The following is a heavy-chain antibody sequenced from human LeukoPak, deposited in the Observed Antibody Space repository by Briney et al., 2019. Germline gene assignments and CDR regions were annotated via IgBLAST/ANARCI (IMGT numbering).Heavy chain of an antibody. D-gene: IGHD1-1*01. Sequence: SETLSLTCTVSGGSISRSSYHWGWIRQPPGKGLEWIGSIYYSGTTYSNPSLKSRVTISVDTSKNQFSLKLRSVTAADTAVYYCARQNDRSHDYWGQGTLVTVSS. CDR1: GGSISRSSYH. CDR2: IYYSGTT. J-gene: IGHJ4*02. CDR3: ARQNDRSHDY. V-gene: IGHV4-39*01.